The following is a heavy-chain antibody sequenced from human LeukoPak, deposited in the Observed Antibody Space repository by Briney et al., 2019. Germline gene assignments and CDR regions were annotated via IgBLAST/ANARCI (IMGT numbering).Heavy chain of an antibody. D-gene: IGHD1-26*01. CDR3: ARERGSYWDGVNDY. CDR1: GFTFSSYG. Sequence: GGSLRLSCAASGFTFSSYGMHWVRQAPGRGLEWVAVIWYDGSNKYYADSVKGRFTISRDNSKNTLSLQMNSLRAEDTAVYYCARERGSYWDGVNDYWGQGTLVTVSS. V-gene: IGHV3-33*01. CDR2: IWYDGSNK. J-gene: IGHJ4*02.